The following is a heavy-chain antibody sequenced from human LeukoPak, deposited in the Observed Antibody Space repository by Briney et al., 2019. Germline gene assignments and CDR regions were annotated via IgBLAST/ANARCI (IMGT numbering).Heavy chain of an antibody. CDR1: GGSISSSNW. Sequence: PSGTLSLTCAVSGGSISSSNWWRWVRQPPGKGLEWIGEIYHSGSTNYNPSLKSRVTISVDKSKNQFSLKLSSVTAADTAVYYCARDLGGYYYDSRSLGYWGQGTLVTVSS. CDR2: IYHSGST. J-gene: IGHJ4*02. CDR3: ARDLGGYYYDSRSLGY. D-gene: IGHD3-22*01. V-gene: IGHV4-4*02.